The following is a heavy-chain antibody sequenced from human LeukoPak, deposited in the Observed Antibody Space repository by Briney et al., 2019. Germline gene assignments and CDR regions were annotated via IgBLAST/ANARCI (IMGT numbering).Heavy chain of an antibody. Sequence: SETLSLTCAVSGYSISSCYYWGWTRQPPGKGLQWIDIIFQRGYSYYNPSLKSRVTISVDTSKNQFSLKLSSVTAADTAVYYCAGDKETTGNGRPNWFDPWGQGTLVTASS. CDR3: AGDKETTGNGRPNWFDP. CDR1: GYSISSCYY. CDR2: IFQRGYS. V-gene: IGHV4-38-2*01. J-gene: IGHJ5*02. D-gene: IGHD1-1*01.